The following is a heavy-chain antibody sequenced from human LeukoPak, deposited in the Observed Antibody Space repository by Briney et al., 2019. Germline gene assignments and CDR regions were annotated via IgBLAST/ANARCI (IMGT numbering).Heavy chain of an antibody. CDR3: ARDILTGSQSRFQH. Sequence: GGSLRLSCAASGFTFSSYSMNWVRQAPGKGLEWLSYISSTSSTIFYADSVKGRFTISRNNAKNSLYLQINSLRAEDTAVYYCARDILTGSQSRFQHWGQGTLVTVSS. D-gene: IGHD3-9*01. J-gene: IGHJ1*01. CDR2: ISSTSSTI. CDR1: GFTFSSYS. V-gene: IGHV3-48*04.